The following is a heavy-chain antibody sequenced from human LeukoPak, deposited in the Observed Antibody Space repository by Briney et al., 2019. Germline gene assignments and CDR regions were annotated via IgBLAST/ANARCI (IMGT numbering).Heavy chain of an antibody. CDR2: IYYSGST. J-gene: IGHJ5*02. V-gene: IGHV4-31*03. D-gene: IGHD3-10*01. CDR1: GGSISSGGYY. Sequence: SETLSLTCTVSGGSISSGGYYWSWIRQHPGKGLEWFGYIYYSGSTYYIPSLKSRVTISVDTSKNQFSLKLSSVTAADTAVYYCAREFYMVRGVSSLFDPWGQGTLVTVSS. CDR3: AREFYMVRGVSSLFDP.